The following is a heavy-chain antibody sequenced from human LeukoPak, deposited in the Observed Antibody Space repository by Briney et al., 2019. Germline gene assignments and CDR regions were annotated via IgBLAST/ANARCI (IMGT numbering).Heavy chain of an antibody. Sequence: PSEILSLTCTVSGYSISSGYYWGWIRQPPGKGLEWIGSIYHSGSTYYNPSLKSRVTISVDTSKNQFSLKLSSVTAADTAVYYCARGQLWRSYYMDVWGKGTTVTVSS. V-gene: IGHV4-38-2*02. CDR2: IYHSGST. J-gene: IGHJ6*03. CDR1: GYSISSGYY. CDR3: ARGQLWRSYYMDV. D-gene: IGHD5-18*01.